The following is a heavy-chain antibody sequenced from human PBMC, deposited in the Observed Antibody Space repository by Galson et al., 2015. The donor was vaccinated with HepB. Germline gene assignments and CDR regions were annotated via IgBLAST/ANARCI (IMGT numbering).Heavy chain of an antibody. Sequence: SLRLSCAASGFTFSDYYMSWIRQAPGKGLEWVSYISSSGNTIYYADSVKGRFTISRDNAKNSLYLHMNSLRAEDTAVYYCARYYGDFVSALWYWGQGTLVTVSS. CDR1: GFTFSDYY. V-gene: IGHV3-11*01. CDR2: ISSSGNTI. D-gene: IGHD4-17*01. J-gene: IGHJ4*02. CDR3: ARYYGDFVSALWY.